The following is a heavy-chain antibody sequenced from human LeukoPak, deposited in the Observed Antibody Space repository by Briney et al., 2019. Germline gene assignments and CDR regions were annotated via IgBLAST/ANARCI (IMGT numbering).Heavy chain of an antibody. Sequence: ASVKVSCKASGYTFTSYYMHWVRQAPGQGLEGMGIINPSGGSTTYAQKFQGRVTMTRDMSTNTIYMELSSLRSEDTAVYYCTRSGHAGERDYWGQGTLVTVSS. V-gene: IGHV1-46*01. CDR3: TRSGHAGERDY. CDR2: INPSGGST. D-gene: IGHD1-1*01. J-gene: IGHJ4*02. CDR1: GYTFTSYY.